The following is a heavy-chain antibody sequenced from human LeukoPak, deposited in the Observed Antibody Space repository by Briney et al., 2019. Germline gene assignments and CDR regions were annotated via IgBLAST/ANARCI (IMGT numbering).Heavy chain of an antibody. CDR3: ARDLRGYCSGGSCSDLDY. CDR1: GYTFTRYG. V-gene: IGHV1-18*01. D-gene: IGHD2-15*01. J-gene: IGHJ4*02. CDR2: ISAYNGNT. Sequence: GASVKVSCKASGYTFTRYGISWVRQAPGQGLEWMGWISAYNGNTNYAQKLQGRVTMTTDTSTSTAYMELRSLRSDDTAVYYCARDLRGYCSGGSCSDLDYWGQGTLVTVSS.